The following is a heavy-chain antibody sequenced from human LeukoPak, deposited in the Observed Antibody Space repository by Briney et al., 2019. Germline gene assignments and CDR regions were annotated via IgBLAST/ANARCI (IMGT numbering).Heavy chain of an antibody. Sequence: PSETLSLTCAVYGGSFSGYYWSWIRQPPGKGLEWSGEINHSGSTNYNPSLKSRVTISVDTSKNQFSLKLSSVTAADTAVYYCARGLVSSSWYRYYYYYMDVWGKGTTVTVSS. CDR1: GGSFSGYY. CDR2: INHSGST. D-gene: IGHD6-13*01. V-gene: IGHV4-34*01. CDR3: ARGLVSSSWYRYYYYYMDV. J-gene: IGHJ6*03.